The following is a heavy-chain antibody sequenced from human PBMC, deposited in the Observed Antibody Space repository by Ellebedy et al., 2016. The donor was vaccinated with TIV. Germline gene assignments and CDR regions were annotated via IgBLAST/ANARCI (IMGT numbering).Heavy chain of an antibody. V-gene: IGHV3-66*01. CDR2: LYPDAKT. CDR1: GIIVSDYF. CDR3: ARVPGGGGYFGDNWFDP. J-gene: IGHJ5*02. Sequence: GESLKISCEASGIIVSDYFMNWVRQAPGKGLEWVSVLYPDAKTNYTDSVNGRFIFARDSSKHTLYLQMNRLTAEDTAGYYCARVPGGGGYFGDNWFDPWGQGTLVTVSS. D-gene: IGHD3-10*01.